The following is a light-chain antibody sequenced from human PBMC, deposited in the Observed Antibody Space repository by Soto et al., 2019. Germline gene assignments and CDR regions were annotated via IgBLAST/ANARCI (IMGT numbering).Light chain of an antibody. CDR1: HSISTF. Sequence: DLQMTQSPSSLSASVGDRVTITCRASHSISTFLNWYQHKPGKAPKVLIYLASSLQSGIPSRFSGSGSGTDFTLTISSLQPEDFATYYCQQSYNNFYTFGQGTKLEIK. J-gene: IGKJ2*01. V-gene: IGKV1-39*01. CDR3: QQSYNNFYT. CDR2: LAS.